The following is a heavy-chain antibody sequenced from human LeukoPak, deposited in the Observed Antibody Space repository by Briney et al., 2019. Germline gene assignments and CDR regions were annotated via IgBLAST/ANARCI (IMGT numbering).Heavy chain of an antibody. Sequence: GASVKVSCKASGYTFTSYGISWVRQAPGQGLEWMGWISAYNGNTKYAQKLQDRVTMTTDTSTTTAYMEVRNLTSDDTAVYHCARGSAMAQKQLVRHFDSWGQGTLVAVSS. V-gene: IGHV1-18*01. CDR2: ISAYNGNT. CDR3: ARGSAMAQKQLVRHFDS. J-gene: IGHJ4*02. CDR1: GYTFTSYG. D-gene: IGHD6-6*01.